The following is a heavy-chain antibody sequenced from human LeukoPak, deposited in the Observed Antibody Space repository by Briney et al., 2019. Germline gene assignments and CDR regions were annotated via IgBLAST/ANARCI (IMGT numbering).Heavy chain of an antibody. CDR2: IYYSGST. CDR1: GGSISSYC. Sequence: SETLSLTCTVSGGSISSYCWSWIRQPPGKGLEWIGYIYYSGSTNYNPALNGRVTVSVDTSKNQFSLKLSSVTAADTAVYFCAAESGFGSGSFLDYWGQGTLVTVSS. CDR3: AAESGFGSGSFLDY. J-gene: IGHJ4*02. V-gene: IGHV4-59*03. D-gene: IGHD3-10*01.